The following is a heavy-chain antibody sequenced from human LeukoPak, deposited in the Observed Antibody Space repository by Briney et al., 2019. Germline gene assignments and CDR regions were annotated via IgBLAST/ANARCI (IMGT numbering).Heavy chain of an antibody. V-gene: IGHV3-74*01. CDR2: INRDGSIT. CDR1: GFTLSDYW. J-gene: IGHJ4*02. Sequence: GGSGRLSCVASGFTLSDYWMHWVRPAPGQGLAWVSRINRDGSITNYAESVRGRFTISRDNARNTLDLQMNSLRADDTAVYYCVRDPFLSGDYWGLGTLVTVSS. D-gene: IGHD1-26*01. CDR3: VRDPFLSGDY.